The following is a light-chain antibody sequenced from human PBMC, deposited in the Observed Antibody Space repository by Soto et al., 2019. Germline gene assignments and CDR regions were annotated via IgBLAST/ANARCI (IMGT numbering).Light chain of an antibody. J-gene: IGLJ2*01. CDR1: SSNIGAGYD. Sequence: QSVLTQPPSVSGAPGQRVTISCTGSSSNIGAGYDVHWYQQLPGRAPKLLIYGNTNRPSWVPDRFSGSKSGTSASLSITGFQAEDEAAYYCLSFDSSLSVVFGGGTKLTVL. CDR2: GNT. V-gene: IGLV1-40*01. CDR3: LSFDSSLSVV.